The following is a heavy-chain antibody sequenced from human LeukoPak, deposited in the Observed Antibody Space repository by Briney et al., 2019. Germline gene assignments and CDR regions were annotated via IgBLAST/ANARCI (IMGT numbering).Heavy chain of an antibody. J-gene: IGHJ4*02. Sequence: SETLSLTCTVSGGSISSYYWSWIRQPPGKGLEWIGYIYYSGCTNYNPSLKSRVTISVDTSKNQFSLKLSSMTAADTAVYYCASSKGYYDFLSGPLYFDYWGQGTLVTVSS. CDR2: IYYSGCT. D-gene: IGHD3-3*01. V-gene: IGHV4-59*01. CDR3: ASSKGYYDFLSGPLYFDY. CDR1: GGSISSYY.